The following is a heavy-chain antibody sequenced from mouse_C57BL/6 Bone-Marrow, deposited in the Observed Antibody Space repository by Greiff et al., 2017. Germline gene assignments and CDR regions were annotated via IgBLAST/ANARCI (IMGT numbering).Heavy chain of an antibody. CDR2: IYPGGGYT. Sequence: VHLVESGAELVRPGTSVKLSCKASGYTFTNYWIGWAKQRPGHGLEWLGDIYPGGGYTNYNEKFKGKATLTADKSSSTAYMQFSSLTAEDAAIYYCARGRITTIVDWYVDVWGTGTTVTGSS. V-gene: IGHV1-63*01. CDR3: ARGRITTIVDWYVDV. D-gene: IGHD1-1*01. J-gene: IGHJ1*03. CDR1: GYTFTNYW.